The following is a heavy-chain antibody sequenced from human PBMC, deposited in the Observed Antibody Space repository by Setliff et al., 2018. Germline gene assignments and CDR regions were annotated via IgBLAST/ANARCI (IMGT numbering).Heavy chain of an antibody. CDR2: IYYSGST. CDR1: GGSISSRSYY. V-gene: IGHV4-39*07. CDR3: ARVSSYGSGGYYYYYYGMDV. Sequence: SETLSLTCTVSGGSISSRSYYWGWNRQPPGKGLEWIGSIYYSGSTYYKPSLKSRVTISVDTSKNQFSLKLSSVTAADTAVYYCARVSSYGSGGYYYYYYGMDVWGQGTTVTAP. D-gene: IGHD3-10*01. J-gene: IGHJ6*02.